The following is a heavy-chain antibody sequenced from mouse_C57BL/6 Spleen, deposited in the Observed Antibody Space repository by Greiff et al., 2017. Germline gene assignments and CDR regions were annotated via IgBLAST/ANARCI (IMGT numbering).Heavy chain of an antibody. CDR1: GYTLTDYN. J-gene: IGHJ1*03. Sequence: EVQLQQSGPELVKPGASVKMSCKASGYTLTDYNMHWVKQSHGKSLEWIGYINPNNGGTSYNQKFKGKATLTVNKSSSTAYMELRSLTSEDSAVYYCASGSVWYFDVWGTGTTVTVSS. CDR2: INPNNGGT. V-gene: IGHV1-22*01. D-gene: IGHD3-1*01. CDR3: ASGSVWYFDV.